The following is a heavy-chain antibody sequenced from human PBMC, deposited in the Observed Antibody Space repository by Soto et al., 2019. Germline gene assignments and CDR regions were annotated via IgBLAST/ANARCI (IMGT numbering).Heavy chain of an antibody. V-gene: IGHV3-64*01. CDR1: GFTFSTYA. J-gene: IGHJ4*02. Sequence: GGSLRLSCATSGFTFSTYAMHWVRQAPGKGLEYVSAISSNGRSTYYANSVKGRFTISRDNSKNTLYLQMDSLRAEDMAVYYSARARCTNGVCYAPSDYWGQGTLVTVSS. D-gene: IGHD2-8*01. CDR2: ISSNGRST. CDR3: ARARCTNGVCYAPSDY.